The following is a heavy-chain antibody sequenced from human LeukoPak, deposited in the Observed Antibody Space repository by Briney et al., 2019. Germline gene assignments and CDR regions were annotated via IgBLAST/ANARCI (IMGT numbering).Heavy chain of an antibody. CDR1: GFSFSKYW. CDR3: ASESSDILRGGFEY. D-gene: IGHD3-9*01. V-gene: IGHV3-74*01. CDR2: ISTDGTST. J-gene: IGHJ4*02. Sequence: GGSLRLSCADSGFSFSKYWMHWVRQPPGKGLVWVSRISTDGTSTTYADLVKGRFTISRDNAKNTLYLQMNSLRAEDTAVYYCASESSDILRGGFEYWGQGVLVTVPS.